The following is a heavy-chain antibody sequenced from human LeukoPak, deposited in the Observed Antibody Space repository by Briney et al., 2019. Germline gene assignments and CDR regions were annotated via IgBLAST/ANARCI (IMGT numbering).Heavy chain of an antibody. CDR3: ARDYDILTGSDY. V-gene: IGHV4-61*08. CDR1: GASISSGGYS. D-gene: IGHD3-9*01. J-gene: IGHJ4*02. CDR2: IYYSGST. Sequence: SETLSLTCAVSGASISSGGYSWSWIRQPPGKGLEWIGYIYYSGSTNYNPSLKSRVTIPVDTSKNQFSLKLSSVTAADTAVYYCARDYDILTGSDYWGQGTLVTVSS.